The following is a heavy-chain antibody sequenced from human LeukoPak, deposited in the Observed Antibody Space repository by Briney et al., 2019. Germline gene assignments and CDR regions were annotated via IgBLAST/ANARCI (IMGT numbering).Heavy chain of an antibody. CDR2: ISYSGST. CDR3: ASRRVEMATITNFDY. V-gene: IGHV4-39*01. CDR1: GFTFSSYA. Sequence: GSLRLSCAASGFTFSSYAMSWVRQAPGKGLEWIGSISYSGSTYYNPSLKSRVTISVDTSKNQFSLKLSSVTAADTAVYYCASRRVEMATITNFDYWGQGTLVTVSS. D-gene: IGHD5-24*01. J-gene: IGHJ4*02.